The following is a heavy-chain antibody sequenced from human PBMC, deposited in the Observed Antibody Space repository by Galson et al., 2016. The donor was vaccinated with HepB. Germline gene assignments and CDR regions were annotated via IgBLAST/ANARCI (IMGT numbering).Heavy chain of an antibody. V-gene: IGHV3-15*01. J-gene: IGHJ4*02. Sequence: SLRLSCAASGFTFSNAWMSWVRQAPGKGLEWVGRIKSKSNGGTTDYAAPVKGRFTISRDESKNSLYLQMNSLKTDDTAVYYCTTISGTYTSAYWGQGTLVTVSS. D-gene: IGHD1-26*01. CDR3: TTISGTYTSAY. CDR1: GFTFSNAW. CDR2: IKSKSNGGTT.